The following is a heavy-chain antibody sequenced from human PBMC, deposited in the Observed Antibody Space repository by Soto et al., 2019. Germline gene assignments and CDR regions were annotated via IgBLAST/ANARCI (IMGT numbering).Heavy chain of an antibody. CDR1: GVSITSHY. D-gene: IGHD6-19*01. Sequence: PSETLSLTCTVSGVSITSHYWSWTRQSPGKGLEWIAYMHHSGRTNYNPSLASRIAMSVDTSKNQFSLKVTSVTAADTAVYYCARLPDISGWPFDSWGQGALVTVSS. CDR3: ARLPDISGWPFDS. J-gene: IGHJ4*02. CDR2: MHHSGRT. V-gene: IGHV4-59*11.